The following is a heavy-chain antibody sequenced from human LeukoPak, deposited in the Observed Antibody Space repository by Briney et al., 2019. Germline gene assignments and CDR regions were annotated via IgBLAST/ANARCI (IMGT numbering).Heavy chain of an antibody. CDR3: ARDQYDILTGYSGPGSNWFDP. CDR2: INHSGST. CDR1: GGSFSGYY. V-gene: IGHV4-34*01. J-gene: IGHJ5*02. D-gene: IGHD3-9*01. Sequence: PSETLSLTCAVYGGSFSGYYWSWIRQPPGKGLEWIGEINHSGSTNYNPSLKSRVTMSVDTSKNQFSLKLSSVTAADTAVYYCARDQYDILTGYSGPGSNWFDPWGQGTLVTVSS.